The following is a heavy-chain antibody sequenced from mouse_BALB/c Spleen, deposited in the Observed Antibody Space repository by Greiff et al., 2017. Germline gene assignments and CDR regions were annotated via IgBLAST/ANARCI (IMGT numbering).Heavy chain of an antibody. CDR3: ARPSTFSAMDY. CDR2: ISSGSSTI. CDR1: GFTFSSFG. Sequence: EVQRVESGGGLVQPGGSRKLSCAASGFTFSSFGMHWVRQAPEKGLEWVAYISSGSSTIYYADTVKGRFTISRDNPKNTLFLQMTSLRSEDTAMYYCARPSTFSAMDYWGQGTSVTVSS. J-gene: IGHJ4*01. V-gene: IGHV5-17*02. D-gene: IGHD2-1*01.